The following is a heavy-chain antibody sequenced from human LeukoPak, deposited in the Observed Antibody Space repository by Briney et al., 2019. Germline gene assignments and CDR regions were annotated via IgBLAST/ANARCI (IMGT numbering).Heavy chain of an antibody. CDR2: IKQDGSDK. V-gene: IGHV3-7*01. J-gene: IGHJ4*02. CDR3: ARGYGSPDF. CDR1: GFTFKNYW. D-gene: IGHD3-3*01. Sequence: PGGSLRLSCAASGFTFKNYWISWVRQAPGKGLEWVASIKQDGSDKYYVDSMKGRFTISRDNAKNSVYLQMNSLRAEDTVVYYCARGYGSPDFWGQGTLVTVSS.